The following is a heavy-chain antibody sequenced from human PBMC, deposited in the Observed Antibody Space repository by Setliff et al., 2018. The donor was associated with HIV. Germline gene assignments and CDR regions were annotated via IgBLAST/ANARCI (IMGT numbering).Heavy chain of an antibody. Sequence: SVKVSCKASGGTFTNSAIGWVRQAPGQGLEWMGAIVPILGIANSAQKFQGRVTITTDESTNTAYMELSSLRSEDTAVYYCARDHVVCSGGTCRSEDPYYYYYMNLWGEGTTVTVSS. V-gene: IGHV1-69*10. CDR3: ARDHVVCSGGTCRSEDPYYYYYMNL. CDR1: GGTFTNSA. CDR2: IVPILGIA. D-gene: IGHD2-15*01. J-gene: IGHJ6*03.